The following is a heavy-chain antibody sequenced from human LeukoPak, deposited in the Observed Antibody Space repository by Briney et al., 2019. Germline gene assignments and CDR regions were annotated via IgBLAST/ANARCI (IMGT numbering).Heavy chain of an antibody. D-gene: IGHD3-10*01. J-gene: IGHJ1*01. CDR1: GYTFTSYC. CDR2: IIPIFGTA. Sequence: SVKVSCKTSGYTFTSYCINWVRQAPAQGREWMGGIIPIFGTANYAQKFQGRVTITADKSTSTAYMELSSLRSEDTAVYYCARVESGYGSGTSFQHWGQGTLVTVSS. CDR3: ARVESGYGSGTSFQH. V-gene: IGHV1-69*06.